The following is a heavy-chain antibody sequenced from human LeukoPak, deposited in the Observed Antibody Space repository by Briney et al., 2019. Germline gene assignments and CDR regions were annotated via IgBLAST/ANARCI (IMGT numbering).Heavy chain of an antibody. Sequence: SETLSLTCTVSGGPMSSSSYYCGWIRQPPGKGLGWMGSIYNSGSTYYNPSLKSRVTISVDTSKDQFSLKLSSVAASDTAVYSCARLRGGSVTPGDWIDPCGQGNLVTVSS. D-gene: IGHD6-25*01. CDR1: GGPMSSSSYY. V-gene: IGHV4-39*01. CDR2: IYNSGST. J-gene: IGHJ5*02. CDR3: ARLRGGSVTPGDWIDP.